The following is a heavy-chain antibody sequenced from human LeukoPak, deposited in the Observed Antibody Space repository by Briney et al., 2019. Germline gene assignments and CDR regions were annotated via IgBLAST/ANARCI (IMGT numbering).Heavy chain of an antibody. D-gene: IGHD3-22*01. Sequence: SETLSLTCTVSGYSISSGYYWGWIRQPPGKGLEWIGSIYHSGSTYYNPSLKSRVTISVDTSKNQFSLKLSSVTAADTAVYYCARDQHRNLIVVVIHAFDIWGQGTMVTVSS. CDR1: GYSISSGYY. CDR3: ARDQHRNLIVVVIHAFDI. J-gene: IGHJ3*02. V-gene: IGHV4-38-2*02. CDR2: IYHSGST.